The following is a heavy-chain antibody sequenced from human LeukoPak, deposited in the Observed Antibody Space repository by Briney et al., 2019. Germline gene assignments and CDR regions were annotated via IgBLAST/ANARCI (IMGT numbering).Heavy chain of an antibody. J-gene: IGHJ3*02. V-gene: IGHV1-18*03. Sequence: ASVKVSCKASGYTFTSYGISWVRQAPGQGLEWMGWISAYNGNTNYAQKLQGRVTMTTDTSTSTAYMELRSLRSDDMAVYYCARPTYYYDSSGYPGAFDIWGQGTMVTVSS. CDR3: ARPTYYYDSSGYPGAFDI. D-gene: IGHD3-22*01. CDR2: ISAYNGNT. CDR1: GYTFTSYG.